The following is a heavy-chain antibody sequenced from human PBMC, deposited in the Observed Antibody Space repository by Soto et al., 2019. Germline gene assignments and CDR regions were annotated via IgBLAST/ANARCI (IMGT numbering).Heavy chain of an antibody. CDR2: ISYDGSNK. V-gene: IGHV3-30*18. J-gene: IGHJ5*02. Sequence: GGSLRLSCAASGFTFSSYGMHWVRQAPGKGLEWVAVISYDGSNKYYADSVKGRFTISRDNSKNTLYLQMNSLRAEDTAVYYCAKWPLNYGSGSLNWFDPWGQGTLVTVYS. CDR1: GFTFSSYG. D-gene: IGHD3-10*01. CDR3: AKWPLNYGSGSLNWFDP.